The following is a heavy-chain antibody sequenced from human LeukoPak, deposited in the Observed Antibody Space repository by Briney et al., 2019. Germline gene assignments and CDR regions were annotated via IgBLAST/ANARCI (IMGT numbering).Heavy chain of an antibody. CDR2: IKQDGSEK. V-gene: IGHV3-7*01. J-gene: IGHJ5*02. D-gene: IGHD4-17*01. CDR3: ARVLGDGRVDP. CDR1: GFTFSSYW. Sequence: GSLRLSCAASGFTFSSYWMSWVRRAPGKGLEWVANIKQDGSEKYYVDSVKGRFTISRDNAKNSLYLQMNSLRAEDTAVYYCARVLGDGRVDPWGQGTLVTVSS.